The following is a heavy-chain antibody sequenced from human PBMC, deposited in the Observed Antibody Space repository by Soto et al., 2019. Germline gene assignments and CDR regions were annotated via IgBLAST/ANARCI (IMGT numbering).Heavy chain of an antibody. CDR2: IYYSGST. CDR1: GGSISSGDYY. D-gene: IGHD5-12*01. Sequence: PSETLSLTCTVSGGSISSGDYYWIWIRHPPGKGLEWIGYIYYSGSTYYNPSLKSRVTISVDTSKNQFSLKLSSVTAADTAVYYCARDWRGYSGYNWFDPWGQGTLVTVSS. J-gene: IGHJ5*02. V-gene: IGHV4-30-4*01. CDR3: ARDWRGYSGYNWFDP.